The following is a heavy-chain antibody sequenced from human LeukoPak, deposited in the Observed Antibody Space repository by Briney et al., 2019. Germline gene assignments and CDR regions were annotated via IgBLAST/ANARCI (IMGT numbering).Heavy chain of an antibody. J-gene: IGHJ6*03. CDR2: IYSGGST. CDR1: GFTVSSNY. V-gene: IGHV3-66*01. Sequence: GGSLRLSCAASGFTVSSNYMSWVRQAPGKGLEWVSVIYSGGSTYYADSVKGRFTISRDNYKNTLYLQMNSLRAEDTAVYYCARDHYYYYMDVWGKGTTVTISS. CDR3: ARDHYYYYMDV.